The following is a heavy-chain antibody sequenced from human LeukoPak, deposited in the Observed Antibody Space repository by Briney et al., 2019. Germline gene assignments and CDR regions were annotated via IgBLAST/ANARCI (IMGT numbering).Heavy chain of an antibody. CDR1: GFTFSNFG. V-gene: IGHV3-30*18. J-gene: IGHJ4*02. D-gene: IGHD1-26*01. Sequence: QPGGSLRLSCAASGFTFSNFGMHWVRQAPGKGLEWVAVISYDGSNKYYADSVKGRFTISRDNSKNTLYLQMNSLRAEDTAVYYCAKLYSGVLPYSLWGQGTLVTVSS. CDR3: AKLYSGVLPYSL. CDR2: ISYDGSNK.